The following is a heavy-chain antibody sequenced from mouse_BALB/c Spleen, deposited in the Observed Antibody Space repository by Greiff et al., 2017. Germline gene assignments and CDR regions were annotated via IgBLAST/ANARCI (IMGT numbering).Heavy chain of an antibody. CDR2: IDPANGNT. D-gene: IGHD1-1*01. Sequence: VQLQQSGAELVKPGASVKLSCTASGFNIKDTYMHWVKQRPEQGLEWIGRIDPANGNTKYDPKFQGKATITADTSSNTAYLQLSSLTSEDTAVYYCAYYYGSSPMDYWGQGTSVTVSS. CDR3: AYYYGSSPMDY. V-gene: IGHV14-3*02. J-gene: IGHJ4*01. CDR1: GFNIKDTY.